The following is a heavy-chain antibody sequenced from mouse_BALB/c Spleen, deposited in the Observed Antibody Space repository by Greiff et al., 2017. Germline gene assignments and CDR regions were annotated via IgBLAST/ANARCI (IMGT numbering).Heavy chain of an antibody. V-gene: IGHV1-4*02. CDR2: INPSSGYT. Sequence: VQLQQSAAELARPGASVKMSCKASGYTFTSYTMHWVKQRPGQGLEWIGYINPSSGYTEYNQKFKDKTTLTADKSSSTAYMQLSSLTSEDSAVYYCARVGARGNWGQGTTLTVSS. J-gene: IGHJ2*01. CDR1: GYTFTSYT. CDR3: ARVGARGN.